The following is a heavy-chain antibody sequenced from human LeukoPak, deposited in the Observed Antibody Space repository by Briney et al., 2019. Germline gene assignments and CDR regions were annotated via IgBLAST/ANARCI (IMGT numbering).Heavy chain of an antibody. Sequence: SETLSLTCAVYGGSFSGYYWSWIRQPPGKGLGWIGEINHSGSTNYNPSLKSRVTISVDTSKNQFSLKLSSVTAADTAVYYCARGGYCSGGSCYSPYYYYYYMDVWGKGTTVTVSS. CDR1: GGSFSGYY. CDR3: ARGGYCSGGSCYSPYYYYYYMDV. V-gene: IGHV4-34*01. CDR2: INHSGST. J-gene: IGHJ6*03. D-gene: IGHD2-15*01.